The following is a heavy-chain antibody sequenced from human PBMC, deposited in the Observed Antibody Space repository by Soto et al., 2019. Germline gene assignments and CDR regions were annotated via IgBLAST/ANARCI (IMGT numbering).Heavy chain of an antibody. CDR2: IYSGGST. D-gene: IGHD3-10*01. Sequence: PGGSLRLSCAASGFTVSNSYMSWVRQAPGKGLEWVSAIYSGGSTYYADSVKGRFIISRDNSRNTLYLQMNSLRAEDTAVYFCARCDGSATYCFFFAYWGQGTPVTVSS. CDR3: ARCDGSATYCFFFAY. J-gene: IGHJ4*02. V-gene: IGHV3-66*01. CDR1: GFTVSNSY.